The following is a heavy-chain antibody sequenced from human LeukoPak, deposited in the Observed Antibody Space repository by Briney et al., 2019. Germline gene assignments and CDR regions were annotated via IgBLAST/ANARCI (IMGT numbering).Heavy chain of an antibody. Sequence: SETLSLTCAVYGGSFGGYYWSWIRQPPGKGLEWIGEINHSGSTNYNPSLKSRVTISVDTSKNQFSLKLSSVTAADTAVYYCARGGGYSYGPYYFDYWGQGTLVTVSS. CDR3: ARGGGYSYGPYYFDY. CDR1: GGSFGGYY. J-gene: IGHJ4*02. D-gene: IGHD5-18*01. CDR2: INHSGST. V-gene: IGHV4-34*01.